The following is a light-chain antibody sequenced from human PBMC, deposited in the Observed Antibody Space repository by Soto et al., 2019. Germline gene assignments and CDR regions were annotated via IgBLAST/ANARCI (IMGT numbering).Light chain of an antibody. CDR3: QKYGSAPQT. CDR1: QGISNY. Sequence: DIPMTQSPATLSVSLGDRVTITCRASQGISNYLAWYQQKPGKVPKLLIYAASTLPSGVPSRFSGSGSGTDFTLTISSLQPEDAATYYCQKYGSAPQTFGGGTKVDIK. V-gene: IGKV1-27*01. J-gene: IGKJ4*01. CDR2: AAS.